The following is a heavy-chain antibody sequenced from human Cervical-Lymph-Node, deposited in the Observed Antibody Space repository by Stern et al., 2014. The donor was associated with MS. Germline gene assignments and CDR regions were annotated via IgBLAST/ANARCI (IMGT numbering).Heavy chain of an antibody. CDR2: INPNSGGT. J-gene: IGHJ4*02. CDR3: ASSNHYDSSGYYY. Sequence: VQLLESGAEVKKPGASVKVSCKASGYTFTGYYMHWVRQAPGQGLEWMGWINPNSGGTNYAQKFQGWVTMTRDTSISTAYMELSRLRSDDTAVYYCASSNHYDSSGYYYWGQGTLVTVSS. V-gene: IGHV1-2*04. CDR1: GYTFTGYY. D-gene: IGHD3-22*01.